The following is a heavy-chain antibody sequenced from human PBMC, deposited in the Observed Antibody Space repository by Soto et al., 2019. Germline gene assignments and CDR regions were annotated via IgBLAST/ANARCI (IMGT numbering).Heavy chain of an antibody. Sequence: QVQLVESGGGVVQPGRYLRVSCAASGITFNSYGMHWVRQAPGKGLEWVAVISYDGSNKYYADSVKGRFTISRDNSKNTLYLQMNSLRAEDTAVYYCAKGRGYSGSPPDFWGQGTLVTVSS. CDR3: AKGRGYSGSPPDF. J-gene: IGHJ4*02. CDR2: ISYDGSNK. V-gene: IGHV3-30*18. D-gene: IGHD5-12*01. CDR1: GITFNSYG.